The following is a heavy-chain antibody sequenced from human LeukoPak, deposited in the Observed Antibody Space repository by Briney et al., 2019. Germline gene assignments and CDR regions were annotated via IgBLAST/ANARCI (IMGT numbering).Heavy chain of an antibody. J-gene: IGHJ6*02. D-gene: IGHD5-24*01. Sequence: SETLSLTCTVSGGSISSYYWSWIRQPPGQGLEWIGYIYYSGSTNYNPSLKSRVTISVDTSKNQFSLRLSSVTAADTAVYYCARLHGDYYYYGMDVWGQGTTVTVPS. CDR3: ARLHGDYYYYGMDV. CDR1: GGSISSYY. CDR2: IYYSGST. V-gene: IGHV4-59*08.